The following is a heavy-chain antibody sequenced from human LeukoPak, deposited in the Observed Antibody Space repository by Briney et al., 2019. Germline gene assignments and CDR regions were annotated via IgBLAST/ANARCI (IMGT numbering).Heavy chain of an antibody. Sequence: GGSLRLSCAASGFTCSNYGMSWVRQAPGKGLEWVSAITGSTYTTYYADSVKGRFTISRDNAKTSLYLQMNSLRAEDTAVYYCARDLGPHSSSPNSGAFDIWGQGTMVTVSS. J-gene: IGHJ3*02. D-gene: IGHD6-6*01. CDR1: GFTCSNYG. V-gene: IGHV3-23*01. CDR2: ITGSTYTT. CDR3: ARDLGPHSSSPNSGAFDI.